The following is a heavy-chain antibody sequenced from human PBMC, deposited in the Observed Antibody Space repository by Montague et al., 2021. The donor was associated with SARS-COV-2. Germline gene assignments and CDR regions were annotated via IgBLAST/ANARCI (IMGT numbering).Heavy chain of an antibody. CDR1: GGSITRNYY. Sequence: SETLSLTCTVSGGSITRNYYWGWIRQPPGKGLEWVGNIYDSGTTXXSPXXXSRVTVSVDASKNQFSLNLTSVTAADTAVYYCARPLVRGVPKAFDIWGQGALVIVS. D-gene: IGHD3-10*01. V-gene: IGHV4-39*01. CDR2: IYDSGTT. J-gene: IGHJ3*02. CDR3: ARPLVRGVPKAFDI.